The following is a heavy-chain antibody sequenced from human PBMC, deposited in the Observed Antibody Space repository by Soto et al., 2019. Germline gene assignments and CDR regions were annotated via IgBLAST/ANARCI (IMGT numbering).Heavy chain of an antibody. J-gene: IGHJ3*02. CDR3: ARDRKYYDSSGYDAFDI. Sequence: ASVKVSCKASGYTFTSYVISWVRQAPGQGLEWMGWISAYNGNTNYAQKLQGRVTMTTDTSTSTAYMELRSLRSDDTAVYYCARDRKYYDSSGYDAFDIWGQGTMVTVSS. D-gene: IGHD3-22*01. V-gene: IGHV1-18*01. CDR1: GYTFTSYV. CDR2: ISAYNGNT.